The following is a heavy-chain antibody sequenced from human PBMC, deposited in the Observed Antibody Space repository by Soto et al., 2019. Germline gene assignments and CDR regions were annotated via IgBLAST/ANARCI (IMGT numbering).Heavy chain of an antibody. CDR1: GYTFTGYY. Sequence: GASVKVSCKASGYTFTGYYMHWVRQAPGQGLEWMGWINPNSGGTNYAQKFQVRVTMTRDTSTSTAYMELRRLRSDVTAGYYCASLLGATTHLFLDYWGQGTLVTVSS. CDR3: ASLLGATTHLFLDY. CDR2: INPNSGGT. D-gene: IGHD1-26*01. V-gene: IGHV1-2*02. J-gene: IGHJ4*02.